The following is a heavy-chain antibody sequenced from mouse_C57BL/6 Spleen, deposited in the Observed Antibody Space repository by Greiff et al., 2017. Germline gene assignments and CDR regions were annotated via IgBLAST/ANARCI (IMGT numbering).Heavy chain of an antibody. D-gene: IGHD2-1*01. CDR3: ARGDGNYWYFDV. V-gene: IGHV1-54*01. CDR2: INPGSGGT. J-gene: IGHJ1*03. Sequence: QVQLQQSGAELVRPGTSVKVSCKASGYAFTNYLIEWVKQRPGQGLEWIGVINPGSGGTKYTEKFKGKATLTADQSSSTAYMQLSSLTSEDSAVYFCARGDGNYWYFDVWGTGTTVTVSS. CDR1: GYAFTNYL.